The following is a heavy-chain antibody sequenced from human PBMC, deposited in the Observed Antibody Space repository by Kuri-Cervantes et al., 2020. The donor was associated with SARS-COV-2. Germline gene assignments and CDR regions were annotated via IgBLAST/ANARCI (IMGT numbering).Heavy chain of an antibody. CDR3: ARDRGAQADYYDSSDYSQNAIDI. D-gene: IGHD3-22*01. CDR1: GGTFSSYS. Sequence: SVKVSCKASGGTFSSYSMSWVRQAPGQGLEWMVGIIPNFGRANYAQKFQGRVTITGDESTSTAYMELSSLRSEDTAVYYCARDRGAQADYYDSSDYSQNAIDIWGQGTMVTVSS. J-gene: IGHJ3*02. CDR2: IIPNFGRA. V-gene: IGHV1-69*13.